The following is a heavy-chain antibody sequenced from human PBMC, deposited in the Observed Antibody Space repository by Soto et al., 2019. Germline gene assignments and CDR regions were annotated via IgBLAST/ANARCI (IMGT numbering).Heavy chain of an antibody. CDR1: GGTFSSYA. V-gene: IGHV1-69*13. CDR2: IIPIFGTA. Sequence: SAKVSCKASGGTFSSYAISWVRQAPGQGLEWMGGIIPIFGTANYAQKFQGRVTITADESTSTAYMELSSLRSEDTAVYYCARDHYYDSSGYLYWFDPWGQGTLVTVSS. J-gene: IGHJ5*02. CDR3: ARDHYYDSSGYLYWFDP. D-gene: IGHD3-22*01.